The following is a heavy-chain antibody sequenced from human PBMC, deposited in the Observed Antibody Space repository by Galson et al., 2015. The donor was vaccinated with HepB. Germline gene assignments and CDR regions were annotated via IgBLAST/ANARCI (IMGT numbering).Heavy chain of an antibody. V-gene: IGHV3-21*01. CDR1: GFTFSSYN. J-gene: IGHJ4*02. CDR2: ISSSTTYI. CDR3: ARDHYGSGIGY. Sequence: SLRLSSAASGFTFSSYNMNWIRQAPGKGLEWVSFISSSTTYIHYADSVKGRFTISRDNAKNTLYLQMDSLRADDTAVYYCARDHYGSGIGYWGQGTLVTVSS. D-gene: IGHD3-10*01.